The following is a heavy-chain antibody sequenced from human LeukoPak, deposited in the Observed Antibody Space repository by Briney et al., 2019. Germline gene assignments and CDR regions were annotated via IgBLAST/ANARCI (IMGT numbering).Heavy chain of an antibody. D-gene: IGHD3-3*01. Sequence: ASETLSLTCAVYGGSFSGYYWSWIRQPPGKGLEWIGEINHSGSTNYNPSLKSRVTISVDTSKNQFSLKLSSVTAADTAVYYCARGSLYYDFWGIGPRNWFDPWGQGTLVTVSS. J-gene: IGHJ5*02. V-gene: IGHV4-34*01. CDR3: ARGSLYYDFWGIGPRNWFDP. CDR1: GGSFSGYY. CDR2: INHSGST.